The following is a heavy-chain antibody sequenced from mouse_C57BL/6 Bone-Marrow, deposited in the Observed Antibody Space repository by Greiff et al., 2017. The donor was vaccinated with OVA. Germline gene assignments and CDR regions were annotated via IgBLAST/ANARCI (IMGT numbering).Heavy chain of an antibody. CDR3: TTRYDGYLPYWYFDV. CDR1: GYTFTSYW. Sequence: VQLQQPGAELVRPGSSVKLSCKASGYTFTSYWMDWVKQRPGQGLEWIGNIYPSDSETHYNQKFKDKATLTVDKSSSSAYMQLSSLTSEDTAVYYCTTRYDGYLPYWYFDVWGTGTTVTVSS. D-gene: IGHD2-3*01. J-gene: IGHJ1*03. CDR2: IYPSDSET. V-gene: IGHV1-61*01.